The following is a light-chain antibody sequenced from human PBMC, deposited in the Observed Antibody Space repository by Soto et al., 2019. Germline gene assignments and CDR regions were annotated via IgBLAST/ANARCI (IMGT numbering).Light chain of an antibody. CDR1: QSVLYTSNNKNY. J-gene: IGKJ3*01. Sequence: DIVMTQFPDSLAVSLGERATINYKSSQSVLYTSNNKNYLAWYQQKPGQPPKLLIYWASTRESGVPDRFSGSGSGTDFTLTISSLQAEDVAVYYCQQYYSTPLITFGPGTKVDIK. CDR3: QQYYSTPLIT. CDR2: WAS. V-gene: IGKV4-1*01.